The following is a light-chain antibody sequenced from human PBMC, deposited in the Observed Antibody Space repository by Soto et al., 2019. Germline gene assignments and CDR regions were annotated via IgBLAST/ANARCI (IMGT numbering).Light chain of an antibody. J-gene: IGLJ1*01. CDR2: DVT. CDR3: YSFAGAYSYV. CDR1: SSDIGDYAY. Sequence: QSALTQPRSVSGSPGQSVTIPCTGTSSDIGDYAYVSWYQQHPGKAPKLIIYDVTKRPSGVPDRFSGSKSDNTASLTISGLQAEDEATYYCYSFAGAYSYVFGTGTKVTVL. V-gene: IGLV2-11*01.